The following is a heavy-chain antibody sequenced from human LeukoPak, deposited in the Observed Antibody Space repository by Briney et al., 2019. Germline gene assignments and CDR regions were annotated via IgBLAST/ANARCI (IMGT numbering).Heavy chain of an antibody. J-gene: IGHJ4*02. CDR2: SNADGSST. CDR1: GFTFSTHL. V-gene: IGHV3-74*01. CDR3: ARGGLEPVDY. Sequence: GGSLRLSCSASGFTFSTHLMQWVRQAPGKGLVWVSRSNADGSSTSYADSVKGRFTISRDNAKNTLYLQMNSLRTDDTAVYYCARGGLEPVDYWGQGTLVTVSS. D-gene: IGHD1-1*01.